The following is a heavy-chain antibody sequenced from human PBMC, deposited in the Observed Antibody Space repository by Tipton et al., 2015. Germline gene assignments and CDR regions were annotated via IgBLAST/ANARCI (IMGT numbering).Heavy chain of an antibody. D-gene: IGHD2-21*02. V-gene: IGHV4-61*01. CDR2: LFYNGNT. Sequence: TLSLTCTVSGVSVSITNLYWTWIRQSPGKGLEWIGHLFYNGNTNYNPSLKSRGSISLETSTKQFSLELRSVTAADTAVYYCARFNCGRDCYSYRGWFDPWGQGTLVTVSS. J-gene: IGHJ5*02. CDR1: GVSVSITNLY. CDR3: ARFNCGRDCYSYRGWFDP.